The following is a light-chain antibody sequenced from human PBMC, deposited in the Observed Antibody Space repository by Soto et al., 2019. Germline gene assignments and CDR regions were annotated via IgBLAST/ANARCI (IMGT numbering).Light chain of an antibody. CDR2: DAS. J-gene: IGKJ2*01. Sequence: DIQMTQSPSTLSASVGDRVTITCRASQSISSHLAWYQQKPGKAPEVLIYDASTLESGVSSRFSGSGSGTKFPPTIGNLQLDDFATYSGQQFSINFYTLGKGTRWRSN. CDR1: QSISSH. V-gene: IGKV1-5*01. CDR3: QQFSINFYT.